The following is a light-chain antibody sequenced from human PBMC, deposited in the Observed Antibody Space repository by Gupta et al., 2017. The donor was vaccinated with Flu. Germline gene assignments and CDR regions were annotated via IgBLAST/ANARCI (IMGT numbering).Light chain of an antibody. CDR2: KAS. J-gene: IGKJ4*01. V-gene: IGKV1-5*03. CDR3: QQCNSYSAT. CDR1: QSISNW. Sequence: SQMTQSPSTLSASVGDRVTITCRASQSISNWLAWYQQKPGKAPKLLIYKASTLERGVPSRFSGSGFGTEFSLTVSSLQPDDFATYYCQQCNSYSATFGGGTKVEMK.